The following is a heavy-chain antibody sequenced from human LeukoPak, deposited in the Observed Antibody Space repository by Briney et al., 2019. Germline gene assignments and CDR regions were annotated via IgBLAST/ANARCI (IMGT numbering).Heavy chain of an antibody. Sequence: ASVKVSCKASGYTFTSYGISWVRQAPGQGLECMGWISAYNGNTNYAQKLQGRVTMTTDTSTSTAYMELRNLRSDDTAVYYCARLGDGYYYDSSGYPPDYWGQGTLVTVSS. V-gene: IGHV1-18*01. D-gene: IGHD3-22*01. CDR3: ARLGDGYYYDSSGYPPDY. J-gene: IGHJ4*02. CDR1: GYTFTSYG. CDR2: ISAYNGNT.